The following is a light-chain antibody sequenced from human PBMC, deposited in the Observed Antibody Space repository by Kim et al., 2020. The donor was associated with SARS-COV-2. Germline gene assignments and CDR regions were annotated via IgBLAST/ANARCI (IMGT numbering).Light chain of an antibody. V-gene: IGLV3-21*04. J-gene: IGLJ2*01. CDR2: FDT. CDR3: QVWDSTSDHVV. Sequence: SYELTQPPSVSVAPGKTAIITCGGSNIETKTVYWYQQKPGQAPVLVIYFDTDRPSGIPERFSGSISGNTATLTISRVEAGDEADYYCQVWDSTSDHVVFG. CDR1: NIETKT.